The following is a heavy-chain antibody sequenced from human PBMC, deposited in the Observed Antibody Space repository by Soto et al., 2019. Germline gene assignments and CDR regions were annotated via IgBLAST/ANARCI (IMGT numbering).Heavy chain of an antibody. CDR3: ARTGGMDV. J-gene: IGHJ6*02. V-gene: IGHV4-34*01. CDR1: GGSFSGYY. CDR2: INHSGNT. Sequence: QVQLQQWGAGLLKPSETLSLTCAVYGGSFSGYYWSWLRQPPGKGPEWIGEINHSGNTKYNPSLESRVTISVDTSKNQFSLKLYSVSAADTAVYYCARTGGMDVWSQGATVTVSS.